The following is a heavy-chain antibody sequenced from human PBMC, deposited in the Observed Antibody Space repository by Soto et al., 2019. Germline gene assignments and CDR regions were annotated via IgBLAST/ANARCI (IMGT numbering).Heavy chain of an antibody. Sequence: DVQLVESGGGLVKPGGSPRLSCAASGFNFITFSMNWVRQAPGKGLEWVSSISASSSSIYYAESVKGRFTVSIDNAKNSLYLQMNSLTAEDTALYYCVRDAYNRDAFDIWGQGTTVTVSS. CDR2: ISASSSSI. CDR1: GFNFITFS. V-gene: IGHV3-21*01. CDR3: VRDAYNRDAFDI. J-gene: IGHJ3*02. D-gene: IGHD1-20*01.